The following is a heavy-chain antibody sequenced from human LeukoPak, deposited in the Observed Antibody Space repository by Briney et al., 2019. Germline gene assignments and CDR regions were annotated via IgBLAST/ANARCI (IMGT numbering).Heavy chain of an antibody. CDR1: GFTFSSYE. CDR3: ATLYYDFWGGWFDP. V-gene: IGHV3-48*03. D-gene: IGHD3-3*01. Sequence: GGSLRLSCAASGFTFSSYEMNWVRQAPGKGLEWVSYISSSGSTIYYADSVKGRFTISRDNAKNSLYLQMNSLRAEDTAVYYCATLYYDFWGGWFDPWGQGTLVTVSS. J-gene: IGHJ5*02. CDR2: ISSSGSTI.